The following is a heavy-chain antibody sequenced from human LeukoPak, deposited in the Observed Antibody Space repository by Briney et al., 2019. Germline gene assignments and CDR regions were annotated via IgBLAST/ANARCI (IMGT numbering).Heavy chain of an antibody. CDR1: GGSFSGYY. J-gene: IGHJ5*02. D-gene: IGHD6-6*01. Sequence: SETLSLTCAVYGGSFSGYYWSWIRQPPGKGLEWIGEINHSGSTNYNPSLKSRVTISVDTSKNQFSLKLSSVTAADTAVYYCARGRSIAGPRGFDPWGQGTLVTVSS. CDR3: ARGRSIAGPRGFDP. CDR2: INHSGST. V-gene: IGHV4-34*01.